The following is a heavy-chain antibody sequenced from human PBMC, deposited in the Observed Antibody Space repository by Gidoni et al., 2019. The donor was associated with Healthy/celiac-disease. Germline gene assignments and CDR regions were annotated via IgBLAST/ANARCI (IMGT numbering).Heavy chain of an antibody. Sequence: QVQLVESGGGVVQPGRSLRLACAASGFTFSSYAMHWVRQAPGKGLEWVAVISYDGSNKYYADSVKGRFTISRDNSKNTLYLQMNSLRAEDTAVYYCARALTLGGYFDWLGTSFDYWGQGTLVTVSS. D-gene: IGHD3-9*01. V-gene: IGHV3-30-3*01. CDR3: ARALTLGGYFDWLGTSFDY. CDR2: ISYDGSNK. CDR1: GFTFSSYA. J-gene: IGHJ4*02.